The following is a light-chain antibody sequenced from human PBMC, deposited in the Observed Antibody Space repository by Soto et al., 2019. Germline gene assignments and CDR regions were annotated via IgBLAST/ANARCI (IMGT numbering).Light chain of an antibody. V-gene: IGKV3-15*01. CDR3: QQYNKWPIT. Sequence: EIVMTQSRATLSVSPGESATLSSRASQSVSSDLAWYQQKTGQANRLLIYYTSTRATGFPARFSGGGSGTEFTLTIRSLQSEDSAFYDCQQYNKWPITVGQGTRLEIK. J-gene: IGKJ5*01. CDR1: QSVSSD. CDR2: YTS.